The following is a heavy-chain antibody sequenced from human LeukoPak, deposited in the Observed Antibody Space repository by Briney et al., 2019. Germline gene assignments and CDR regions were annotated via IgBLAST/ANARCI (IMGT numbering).Heavy chain of an antibody. CDR2: IYYSGRT. D-gene: IGHD3-22*01. CDR1: GDSISRSDSY. CDR3: ARRRYYDGSGYLE. V-gene: IGHV4-39*01. Sequence: TASETLSLTCSVSGDSISRSDSYWDWIRQPPGKGLEWIVTIYYSGRTYYSPSLNSRVTLSVDTSSNPFSLNRRSVAAADTAVYYWARRRYYDGSGYLEWGQGTLLSVSS. J-gene: IGHJ1*01.